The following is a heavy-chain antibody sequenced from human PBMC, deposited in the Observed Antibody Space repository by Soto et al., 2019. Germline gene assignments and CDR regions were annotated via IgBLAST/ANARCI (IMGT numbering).Heavy chain of an antibody. J-gene: IGHJ4*02. Sequence: EVQLLESGGGLVQPGGSLRLSCAASGFTFSSYGMSWVRQAPGKGLEWVSAISGSGGSTYYADSVKGRFTISRDNSKNTLYLQMNSLRAEDTAVYYCAKTVYYDFWSGPSRFDYWGQGTLVTVSS. CDR1: GFTFSSYG. D-gene: IGHD3-3*01. CDR3: AKTVYYDFWSGPSRFDY. CDR2: ISGSGGST. V-gene: IGHV3-23*01.